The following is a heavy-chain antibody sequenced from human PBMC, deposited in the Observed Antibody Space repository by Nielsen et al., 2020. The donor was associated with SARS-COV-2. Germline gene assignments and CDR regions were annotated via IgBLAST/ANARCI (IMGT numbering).Heavy chain of an antibody. Sequence: SVKVSCKASGGTFSSYAISWVRQAPGQGLEWMGGIIPIFGTANYAQKLQGRVTITADESTSTAYMELSSLRSEDTAVYYCARDGSGSYSYYYYGMDVWGQGTTVTVSS. CDR2: IIPIFGTA. D-gene: IGHD1-26*01. J-gene: IGHJ6*02. V-gene: IGHV1-69*13. CDR3: ARDGSGSYSYYYYGMDV. CDR1: GGTFSSYA.